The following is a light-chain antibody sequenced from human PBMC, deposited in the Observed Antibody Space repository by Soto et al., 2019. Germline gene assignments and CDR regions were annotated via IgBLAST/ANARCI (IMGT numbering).Light chain of an antibody. J-gene: IGKJ4*01. Sequence: EIVMTQSPATLSVSPGERATLSCRASQSVNNELAWYQQKLGQAPRLLIYGASTRATGIPARFSGSGSGTEFTLTISSLQSEDFAIYYCQEYNNWPPLTFGGGTKVEIK. CDR2: GAS. CDR3: QEYNNWPPLT. CDR1: QSVNNE. V-gene: IGKV3-15*01.